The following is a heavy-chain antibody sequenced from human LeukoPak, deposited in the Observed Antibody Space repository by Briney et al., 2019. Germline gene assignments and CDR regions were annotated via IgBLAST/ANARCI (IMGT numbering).Heavy chain of an antibody. V-gene: IGHV4-34*01. CDR2: INHRGST. CDR1: GGSFSDYS. J-gene: IGHJ5*02. Sequence: SETLSLTCAVYGGSFSDYSWSWIRQPPGKGLEWIGEINHRGSTNYNPSLKSRVTISVDTSKNQFSLKLSSVTAADTAVYYCARDVDATSGWFDPWGQGTLVTVSS. D-gene: IGHD2-15*01. CDR3: ARDVDATSGWFDP.